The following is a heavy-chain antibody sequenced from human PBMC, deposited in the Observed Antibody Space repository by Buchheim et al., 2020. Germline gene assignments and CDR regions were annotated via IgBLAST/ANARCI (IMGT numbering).Heavy chain of an antibody. CDR2: IYSGGST. CDR1: GFTVSSNY. V-gene: IGHV3-53*01. D-gene: IGHD2-15*01. CDR3: ARARGGGEVYSQH. J-gene: IGHJ1*01. Sequence: EVQLVESGGGLIQPGGSLRLSCAASGFTVSSNYMTWVRQAPGKGLEWVSLIYSGGSTYYADSVKGRFSISRDSSKNTLFLQMNSLRAEDTAVYYCARARGGGEVYSQHWGQGTL.